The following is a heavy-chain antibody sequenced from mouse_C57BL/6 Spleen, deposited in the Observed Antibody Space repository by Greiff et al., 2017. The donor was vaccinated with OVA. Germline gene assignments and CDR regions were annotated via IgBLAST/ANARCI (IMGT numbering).Heavy chain of an antibody. CDR2: INPGSGGT. D-gene: IGHD2-1*01. Sequence: QVQLKESGAELVRPGTSVKVSCKASGYAFTNYLIEWVKQRPGQGLEWIGVINPGSGGTNYNEKFKGKATLTADKSSSTAYMQLSSLTSEDSAVYFCVRGGNYRAMDYWGQGTSVTVSS. J-gene: IGHJ4*01. CDR3: VRGGNYRAMDY. CDR1: GYAFTNYL. V-gene: IGHV1-54*01.